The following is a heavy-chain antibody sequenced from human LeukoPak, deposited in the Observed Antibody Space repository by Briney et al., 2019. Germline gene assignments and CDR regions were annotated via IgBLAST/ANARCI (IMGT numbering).Heavy chain of an antibody. Sequence: PSETLSLTCTVSGGSISSYYWSWIRQPPGKGLERIGYIYYSGSTNYNPSLKSRVTISVDTSKNQFSLKLSSVTAADTAVYYCASWWSNWGEGTGFDPWGQGTLVTVSS. D-gene: IGHD7-27*01. CDR1: GGSISSYY. V-gene: IGHV4-59*01. J-gene: IGHJ5*02. CDR2: IYYSGST. CDR3: ASWWSNWGEGTGFDP.